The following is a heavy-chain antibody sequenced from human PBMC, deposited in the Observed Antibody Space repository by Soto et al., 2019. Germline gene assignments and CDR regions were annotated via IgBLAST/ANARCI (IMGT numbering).Heavy chain of an antibody. CDR1: GGTFSNYV. CDR2: IIPIGATV. CDR3: ARDLLGFGYTYADV. V-gene: IGHV1-69*12. Sequence: QVQLVQSGAEVKKPGSSVKVSCKASGGTFSNYVLISWVRQAPGQGLEWMGGIIPIGATVNYAQKFQGRVTITADESTSTVYMDLGSLRSEDTAVYYCARDLLGFGYTYADVWGQGTTVTVSS. J-gene: IGHJ6*02. D-gene: IGHD3-10*01.